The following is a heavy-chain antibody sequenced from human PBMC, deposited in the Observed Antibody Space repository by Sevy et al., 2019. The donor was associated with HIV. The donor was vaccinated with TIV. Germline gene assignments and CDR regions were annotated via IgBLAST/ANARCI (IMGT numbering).Heavy chain of an antibody. V-gene: IGHV3-15*01. CDR2: IKSKNDGETT. D-gene: IGHD3-22*01. Sequence: GGSLRLSCAVSGFTFSNAWMNWVRQAPGTGLQWVGLIKSKNDGETTDYAAPVKGIFTISRDDSKNTVYLQMNSLKTGDTAVDYCATAPGYYDSSPFDYWGPGTLVTVSS. J-gene: IGHJ4*02. CDR3: ATAPGYYDSSPFDY. CDR1: GFTFSNAW.